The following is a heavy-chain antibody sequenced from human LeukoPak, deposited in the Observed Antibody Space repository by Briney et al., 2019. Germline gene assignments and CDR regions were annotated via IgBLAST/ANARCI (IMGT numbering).Heavy chain of an antibody. V-gene: IGHV3-23*01. CDR1: GFTFSSYA. D-gene: IGHD3-16*02. Sequence: GGSLRLSCAASGFTFSSYAMSWVRQAPGKGLEWVSAISGSGGSTYYADSVKGRFTISRDNSKNTLYLQMNSLRAEDTAVYYCAKDRPYDYVWGSYRLTDYWGQGTLVTVSS. CDR2: ISGSGGST. CDR3: AKDRPYDYVWGSYRLTDY. J-gene: IGHJ4*02.